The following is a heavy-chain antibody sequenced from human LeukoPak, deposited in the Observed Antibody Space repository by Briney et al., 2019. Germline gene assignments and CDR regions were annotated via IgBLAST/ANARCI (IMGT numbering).Heavy chain of an antibody. D-gene: IGHD2-2*02. CDR2: IYTSGST. Sequence: SETLSLTCTVSGGSISSGSYYWSWIRQPAGKGLEWIGRIYTSGSTNYNPSLKSRVTISVDTSKNQFSLKLSSVTAADTAVYYCARESLVVVPAAISGWYSIWYFDLWGRGTLVTVSS. J-gene: IGHJ2*01. V-gene: IGHV4-61*02. CDR1: GGSISSGSYY. CDR3: ARESLVVVPAAISGWYSIWYFDL.